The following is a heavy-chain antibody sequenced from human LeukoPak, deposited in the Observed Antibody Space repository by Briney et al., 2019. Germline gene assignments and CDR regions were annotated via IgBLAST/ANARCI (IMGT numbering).Heavy chain of an antibody. CDR3: AKARAAVVEAAINY. D-gene: IGHD2-15*01. Sequence: GGSLRLSCAASGFTVSNNYMSWVRQAPGKGLEWVSVIYTGVSTYYADSVKGRFAISRDNSKNTLYLQMNSLRVEDTASYYCAKARAAVVEAAINYWGQGILVTVSP. CDR2: IYTGVST. J-gene: IGHJ4*02. CDR1: GFTVSNNY. V-gene: IGHV3-53*01.